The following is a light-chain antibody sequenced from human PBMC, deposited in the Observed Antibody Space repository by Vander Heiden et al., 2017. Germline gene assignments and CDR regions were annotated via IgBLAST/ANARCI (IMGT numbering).Light chain of an antibody. V-gene: IGKV3-11*01. CDR1: QSVSSY. CDR3: QQRSDWPLT. CDR2: DAS. J-gene: IGKJ3*01. Sequence: IVLTHSLATLSLSPGDSTTIHCRASQSVSSYLAWYQQKPGQAPRLLIHDASSRATGIPDRFSGSGSGTDFTLTISSLEPEDFAVYYCQQRSDWPLTFGHGTKVDIK.